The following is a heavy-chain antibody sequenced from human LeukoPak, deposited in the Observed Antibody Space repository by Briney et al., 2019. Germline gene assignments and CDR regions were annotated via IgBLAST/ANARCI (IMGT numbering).Heavy chain of an antibody. J-gene: IGHJ4*02. Sequence: GASVKVSCKTSGYTFTRYAMHLVRQAPGQRLEWMGWINTGNGNTKYSQKFQGRVTITRDTSASTAYMELSSLRSEDTAVYYCARDSSGAPDDCWGQGTLVTVSS. CDR3: ARDSSGAPDDC. CDR2: INTGNGNT. CDR1: GYTFTRYA. V-gene: IGHV1-3*04.